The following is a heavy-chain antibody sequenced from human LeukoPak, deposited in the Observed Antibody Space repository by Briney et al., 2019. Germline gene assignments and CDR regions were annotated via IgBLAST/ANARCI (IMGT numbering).Heavy chain of an antibody. J-gene: IGHJ6*02. Sequence: ASVKVSCKASGGTFSSYAISWVRQAPGQGLEWMGWISAYNGNTNYAQKLQGRVTMTTDTSTSTAYMELRSLRSDDTAVYYCARGSTYGSGSYFLLPFYYYGMDVWGQGTTVTVSS. CDR3: ARGSTYGSGSYFLLPFYYYGMDV. CDR1: GGTFSSYA. CDR2: ISAYNGNT. D-gene: IGHD3-10*01. V-gene: IGHV1-18*01.